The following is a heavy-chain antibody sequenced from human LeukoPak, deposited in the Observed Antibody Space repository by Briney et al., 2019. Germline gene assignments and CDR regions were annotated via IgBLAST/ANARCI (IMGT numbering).Heavy chain of an antibody. J-gene: IGHJ6*02. V-gene: IGHV3-21*01. D-gene: IGHD5-24*01. Sequence: GRSLRLSRAPSASTFSSSSTNCVRHDPRNGLEWVSSITISSRYITYADSVKGPFTISRDNTKNSLYLQMNSLRAEDTAVYYCATLTNLYYYYGMEVWGQRTTVTVSS. CDR1: ASTFSSSS. CDR2: ITISSRYI. CDR3: ATLTNLYYYYGMEV.